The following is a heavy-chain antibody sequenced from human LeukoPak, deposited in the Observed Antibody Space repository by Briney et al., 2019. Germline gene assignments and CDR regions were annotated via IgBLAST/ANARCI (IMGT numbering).Heavy chain of an antibody. Sequence: PGGSLRLSCAASGFTFITYALYWVREAPGKGLEWVAFIRYDGSNKYYADSVKGRFTISRDNSKNTLYLQMNSLRAEDTAVYYCANLERGAIAAAGWHYWGQGTLVTVSS. V-gene: IGHV3-30*02. CDR3: ANLERGAIAAAGWHY. D-gene: IGHD6-13*01. J-gene: IGHJ4*02. CDR1: GFTFITYA. CDR2: IRYDGSNK.